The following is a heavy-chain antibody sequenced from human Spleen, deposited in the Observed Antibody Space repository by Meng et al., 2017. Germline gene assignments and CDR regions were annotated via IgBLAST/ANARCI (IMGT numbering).Heavy chain of an antibody. V-gene: IGHV3-11*01. CDR1: GFTFSDYY. CDR3: ARGSPRGYYYAMDV. Sequence: GGSLRLSCAASGFTFSDYYMIWIRQAPGKGLDWVSYISSSGSIIYYADSVKGRFTISRDNAKNSLYLQVNSLRAEDTAVYYCARGSPRGYYYAMDVWGQGTTVTGSS. J-gene: IGHJ6*02. CDR2: ISSSGSII.